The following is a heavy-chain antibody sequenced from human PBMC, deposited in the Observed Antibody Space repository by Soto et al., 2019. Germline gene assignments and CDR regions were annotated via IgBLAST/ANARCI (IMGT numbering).Heavy chain of an antibody. CDR2: ISAYNGNT. J-gene: IGHJ6*02. Sequence: QVQLVQSGAEVKKPGASVKVSCKASGYTFTSYGISWVRQAPGQGLEWMGWISAYNGNTNYAQKLQGRVTMTTDTSASTAYMELRSLRSDDTTVYYCARGQGGDLGPEYHDYGMDVWGQGTTVTVSS. D-gene: IGHD2-21*02. V-gene: IGHV1-18*01. CDR1: GYTFTSYG. CDR3: ARGQGGDLGPEYHDYGMDV.